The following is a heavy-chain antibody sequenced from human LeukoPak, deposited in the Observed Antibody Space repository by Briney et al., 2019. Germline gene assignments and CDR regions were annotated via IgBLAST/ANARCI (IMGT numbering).Heavy chain of an antibody. Sequence: SETLSLTCAGYGGSFSGYYWSWIRQPPGKGLEWIGEINHSGSTNYNPSLKSRVTISVDTSKNQFSLKLSSVTAADTAVYYCARRLRCSGGSCYSGRDWFDPWGQGTLVTVSS. CDR2: INHSGST. CDR1: GGSFSGYY. V-gene: IGHV4-34*01. J-gene: IGHJ5*02. CDR3: ARRLRCSGGSCYSGRDWFDP. D-gene: IGHD2-15*01.